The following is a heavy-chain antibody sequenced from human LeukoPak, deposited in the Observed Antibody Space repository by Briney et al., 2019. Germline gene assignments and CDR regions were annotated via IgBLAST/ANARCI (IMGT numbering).Heavy chain of an antibody. D-gene: IGHD1-1*01. J-gene: IGHJ4*02. CDR3: ARGLDLEGLDY. CDR2: INDSGRT. V-gene: IGHV4-34*01. Sequence: PSETLSLTCAVYGGSFSDYNWSWLRQSPEKGLEWIGEINDSGRTHYNTSLKSRVTISVDTAKYQFSLSLSSLTAADPAVYYCARGLDLEGLDYWGQGTLVTVSS. CDR1: GGSFSDYN.